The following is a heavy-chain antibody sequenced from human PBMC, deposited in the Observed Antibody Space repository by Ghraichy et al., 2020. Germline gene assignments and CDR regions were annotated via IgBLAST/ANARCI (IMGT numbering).Heavy chain of an antibody. CDR3: ARENYYEGSAKYEKDYYYIDV. Sequence: SETLSLTCTVSGDSISVSTYYWGWIRQAPGKGLEWIGNIYYSGAAYYNPSLRSRVTISRDTSKNQFSLKLNSVTAADSAIYYCARENYYEGSAKYEKDYYYIDVWGRGTTVAVSS. CDR2: IYYSGAA. V-gene: IGHV4-39*07. CDR1: GDSISVSTYY. J-gene: IGHJ6*03. D-gene: IGHD3-22*01.